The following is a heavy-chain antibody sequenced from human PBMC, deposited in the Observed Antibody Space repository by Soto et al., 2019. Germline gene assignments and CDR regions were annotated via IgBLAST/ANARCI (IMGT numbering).Heavy chain of an antibody. CDR2: ISAYNGNT. J-gene: IGHJ4*02. V-gene: IGHV1-18*01. Sequence: GVSVKVSSKASGYTFTSYGISWVRQAPGQGQEWMGWISAYNGNTNCAQKLQGRVTMTTDTSTSTAYMELRSLRSDDTAVYYCARGGGGSSSWYASNFDYWGQGTLVTVSS. CDR3: ARGGGGSSSWYASNFDY. CDR1: GYTFTSYG. D-gene: IGHD6-13*01.